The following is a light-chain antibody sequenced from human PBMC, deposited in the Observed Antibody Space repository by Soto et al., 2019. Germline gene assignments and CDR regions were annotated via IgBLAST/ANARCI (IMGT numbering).Light chain of an antibody. Sequence: QLVLTQSPSASASLGASVKLTCTLSSGHSNNAIAWHQQQPQKGPRYLMNLNSDGSHSKGDGIPDRFSGSSSGAERYLTISSLQSEDEADYYCQTWGTGIGVFGGGTKLTVL. CDR1: SGHSNNA. CDR3: QTWGTGIGV. V-gene: IGLV4-69*01. CDR2: LNSDGSH. J-gene: IGLJ3*02.